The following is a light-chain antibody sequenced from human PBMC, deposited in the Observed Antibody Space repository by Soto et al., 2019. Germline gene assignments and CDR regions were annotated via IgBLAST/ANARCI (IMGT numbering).Light chain of an antibody. CDR3: QHYDGYSLYT. V-gene: IGKV1-5*01. J-gene: IGKJ2*01. Sequence: IQMTQSPSTLSASVGDRVTITCRASQSVSSWLAWYQQKPGKAPKYLIYDASSLESGVPSRFSGSGSGTEFTLTIGSLQPDDFATYYCQHYDGYSLYTFGQGTRLEIK. CDR2: DAS. CDR1: QSVSSW.